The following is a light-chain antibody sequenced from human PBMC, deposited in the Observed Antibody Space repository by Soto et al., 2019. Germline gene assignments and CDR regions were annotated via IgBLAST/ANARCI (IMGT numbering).Light chain of an antibody. J-gene: IGLJ2*01. CDR3: SSYAGSSTYVV. CDR1: SSDVGSYNL. CDR2: VGS. V-gene: IGLV2-23*01. Sequence: QSALTQPASVSGSPGQSITISCTGTSSDVGSYNLVSWYQQHPGKAPKLMIYVGSKRPSGISNRFSGSKSGNTASLTISGLQAEDEADYYCSSYAGSSTYVVFGGGTKLTVL.